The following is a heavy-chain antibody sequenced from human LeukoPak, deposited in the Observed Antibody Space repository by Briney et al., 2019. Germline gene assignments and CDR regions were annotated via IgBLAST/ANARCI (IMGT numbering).Heavy chain of an antibody. Sequence: GESLKISCKGSGYSFTSYWIGWVRQMPGKGLERMGIIYPGDSDTRYSPSFQGQVTISADKSISTAYLQWSSLKASDTAMYYCARPFMNYYDSSGYPRDYWGQGTLVTVSS. J-gene: IGHJ4*02. V-gene: IGHV5-51*01. CDR3: ARPFMNYYDSSGYPRDY. CDR2: IYPGDSDT. D-gene: IGHD3-22*01. CDR1: GYSFTSYW.